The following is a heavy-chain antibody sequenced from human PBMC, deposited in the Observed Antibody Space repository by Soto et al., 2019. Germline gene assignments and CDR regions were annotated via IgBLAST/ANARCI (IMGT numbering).Heavy chain of an antibody. CDR2: IYYSGST. CDR3: AGRHYYDSRDDN. Sequence: QVQLQESGPGLVKPSETLSLTCTVSGGSISSYYWSWIRQPPGKGLEWIGYIYYSGSTNYNPSLKSRVTISVDTSKNQFSLKLSSVTAADTAVYYCAGRHYYDSRDDNWGQGTMVTVSS. J-gene: IGHJ3*02. CDR1: GGSISSYY. V-gene: IGHV4-59*01. D-gene: IGHD3-22*01.